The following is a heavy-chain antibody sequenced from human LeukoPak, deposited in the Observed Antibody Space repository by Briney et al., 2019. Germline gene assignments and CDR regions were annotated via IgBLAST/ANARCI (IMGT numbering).Heavy chain of an antibody. Sequence: PGGSLRLSCAASGFTFSSYAMSWVRQAPGKGLEWVSAISGSGGSTYYADSVKGRFTIARDNSKNTLYLQMNILRAEDTAVYYCAKIYCSGGSCYIRYFDYWGQGTLVTVSS. CDR1: GFTFSSYA. D-gene: IGHD2-15*01. CDR3: AKIYCSGGSCYIRYFDY. CDR2: ISGSGGST. J-gene: IGHJ4*02. V-gene: IGHV3-23*01.